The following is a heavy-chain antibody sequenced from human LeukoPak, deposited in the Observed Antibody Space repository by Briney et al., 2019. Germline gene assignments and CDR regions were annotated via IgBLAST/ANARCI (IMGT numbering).Heavy chain of an antibody. J-gene: IGHJ4*02. V-gene: IGHV4-38-2*02. CDR2: IYLSGRK. Sequence: PSETLSLTCTVSGYSISSGYYWGWIRQSPGKGLEWIGSIYLSGRKYYKPSLKSRVTISVDKSKNQMSLKLTSVTAADTAVYYCARLEWLGSYFDYWGQGTLVTVPS. D-gene: IGHD6-19*01. CDR1: GYSISSGYY. CDR3: ARLEWLGSYFDY.